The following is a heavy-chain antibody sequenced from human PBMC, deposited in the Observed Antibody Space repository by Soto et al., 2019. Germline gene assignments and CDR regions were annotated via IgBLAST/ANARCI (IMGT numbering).Heavy chain of an antibody. CDR3: ARDRVEMATVTYFDF. CDR2: IYYSGST. J-gene: IGHJ4*02. V-gene: IGHV4-59*02. Sequence: SETLSLTCTVSGGSVSTYYWSWIRQPPGKGLEWIGYIYYSGSTSYNPSLKSRVTISIDTSKNQFSLNLSAVTAADTAVYYCARDRVEMATVTYFDFWGQGALVTVSS. D-gene: IGHD4-4*01. CDR1: GGSVSTYY.